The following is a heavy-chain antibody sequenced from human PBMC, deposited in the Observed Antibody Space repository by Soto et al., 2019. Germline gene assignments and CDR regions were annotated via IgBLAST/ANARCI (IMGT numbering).Heavy chain of an antibody. CDR1: GFTFSDYY. Sequence: GGSLRLSCAASGFTFSDYYMSWIRQAPGKGLEWVSYISNNGNTIYYADSVKGRFTISRDNAKISLYLHMNSLRAEDTAVYYCARADITIFGVVDYYMDVWGKGTTVTVSS. V-gene: IGHV3-11*01. CDR2: ISNNGNTI. CDR3: ARADITIFGVVDYYMDV. J-gene: IGHJ6*03. D-gene: IGHD3-3*01.